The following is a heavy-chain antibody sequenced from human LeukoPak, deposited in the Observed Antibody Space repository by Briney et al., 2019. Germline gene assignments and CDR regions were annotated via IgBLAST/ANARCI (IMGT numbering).Heavy chain of an antibody. V-gene: IGHV3-30*02. CDR2: IRYDGSNK. D-gene: IGHD2-15*01. CDR1: GFTFSSYG. J-gene: IGHJ5*02. Sequence: PGGSLRLSCAASGFTFSSYGMHWVRQAPGKGLEWVAFIRYDGSNKYYADSVKGRFTISRDNSKNTLYLQMNSPRAEDTAVYYCAKDLLAYCSGGSCSDLDPWGQGTLVTVSS. CDR3: AKDLLAYCSGGSCSDLDP.